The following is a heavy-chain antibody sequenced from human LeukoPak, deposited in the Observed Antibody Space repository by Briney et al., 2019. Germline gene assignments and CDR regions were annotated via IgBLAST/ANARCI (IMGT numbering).Heavy chain of an antibody. J-gene: IGHJ6*02. CDR1: GFTFSHYW. CDR2: INRDGSER. Sequence: GGSLRLSCAASGFTFSHYWMTWIRQAPGKGLEWVANINRDGSERYYVDSVKGRFTISRDDAKSSLYLQMNSLRAEDTAVYYCARRNAMDVWGQGTTVIVFS. CDR3: ARRNAMDV. V-gene: IGHV3-7*03.